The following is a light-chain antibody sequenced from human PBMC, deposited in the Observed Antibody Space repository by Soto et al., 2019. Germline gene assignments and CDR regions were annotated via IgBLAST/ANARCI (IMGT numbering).Light chain of an antibody. CDR3: QQYSSSRT. CDR1: QSVSSSY. Sequence: EIVLTQSPGTLSLSPGERATLSCRASQSVSSSYLAWYQQKPGQAPGPLIYDASSRATGIPVRFSGSGSETDFTLTITRLEPEDFAVYYCQQYSSSRTFGQGTKVDIK. CDR2: DAS. V-gene: IGKV3-20*01. J-gene: IGKJ1*01.